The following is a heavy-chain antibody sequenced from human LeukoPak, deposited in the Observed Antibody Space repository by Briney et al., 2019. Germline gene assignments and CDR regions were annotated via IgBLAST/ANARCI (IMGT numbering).Heavy chain of an antibody. D-gene: IGHD6-19*01. Sequence: PGGSLRLSCAASGFTFSAYYMSWIRQAPGKGLEWVSHISASSSYTSYADSVKGRFTISRDNAKNSLYLQMNSLRAEDTAVYFCARVNPVAVAGTLYDAFVIWGQGTMVTVSS. CDR2: ISASSSYT. CDR1: GFTFSAYY. V-gene: IGHV3-11*05. J-gene: IGHJ3*02. CDR3: ARVNPVAVAGTLYDAFVI.